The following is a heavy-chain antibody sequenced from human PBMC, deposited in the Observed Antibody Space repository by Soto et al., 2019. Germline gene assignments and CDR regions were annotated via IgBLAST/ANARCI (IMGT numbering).Heavy chain of an antibody. CDR3: ARETRYYDFWSGYPSDYYYGMDV. V-gene: IGHV4-61*01. Sequence: QVQLQESGPGLVKPSETLSLTCTVSGGSVSSGSYYWSWIRQPPGKGLEWIGYIYYSGSTNYNPSLKSRVTISVDTSQNQISLKLSSVTAADTAVYYCARETRYYDFWSGYPSDYYYGMDVWGQGTTVTVSS. D-gene: IGHD3-3*01. J-gene: IGHJ6*02. CDR1: GGSVSSGSYY. CDR2: IYYSGST.